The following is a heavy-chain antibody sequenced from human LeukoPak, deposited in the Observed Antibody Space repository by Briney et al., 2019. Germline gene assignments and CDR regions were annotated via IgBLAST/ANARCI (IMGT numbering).Heavy chain of an antibody. Sequence: GASVKVSCKVSGYTLTELSMHWVRQAPGKGLEWMGGFDPEDGETIYAQKFQGRVTMTEDTSTDTAYMELSSLRSEDTAVYYCAGIMITFGGVIARAIFDYWGQGTPVTVSS. CDR3: AGIMITFGGVIARAIFDY. V-gene: IGHV1-24*01. CDR1: GYTLTELS. J-gene: IGHJ4*02. D-gene: IGHD3-16*02. CDR2: FDPEDGET.